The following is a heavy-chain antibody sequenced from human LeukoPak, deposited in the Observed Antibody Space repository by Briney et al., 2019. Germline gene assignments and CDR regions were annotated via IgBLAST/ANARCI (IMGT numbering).Heavy chain of an antibody. V-gene: IGHV1-18*01. D-gene: IGHD3-10*01. Sequence: ASVKVSCKASGYTFTSYGISWVRQAPGQGLEWMGWISAYNGNTNYAQKLQGRVTITTDTSTSTAYMELRSLRSDDTAVYYCARDIVGFYGSGSYYAFDIWGQGTMVTVSS. CDR1: GYTFTSYG. J-gene: IGHJ3*02. CDR2: ISAYNGNT. CDR3: ARDIVGFYGSGSYYAFDI.